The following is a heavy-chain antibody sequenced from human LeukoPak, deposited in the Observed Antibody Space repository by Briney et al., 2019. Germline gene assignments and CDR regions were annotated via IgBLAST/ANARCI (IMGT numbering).Heavy chain of an antibody. J-gene: IGHJ5*02. CDR3: AKDGPGSWFGEAT. D-gene: IGHD6-13*01. V-gene: IGHV3-30*18. CDR2: ISYDGSNK. Sequence: GRSLRLSCAASGFTFSGYGMQWVRQAPGKGLEWVALISYDGSNKHYADPVKGRFTISRDNSKNTLYLQMDSLRVEDTAVYYCAKDGPGSWFGEATWGQGSLVTVSS. CDR1: GFTFSGYG.